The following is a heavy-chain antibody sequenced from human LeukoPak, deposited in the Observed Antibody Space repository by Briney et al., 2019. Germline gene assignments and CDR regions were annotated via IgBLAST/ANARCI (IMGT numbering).Heavy chain of an antibody. D-gene: IGHD5-18*01. CDR1: GGSIGSYY. J-gene: IGHJ4*02. V-gene: IGHV4-59*01. Sequence: SETLSLTCTVSGGSIGSYYWSWIRQPPGKGLEWIGYIYYSGSTNYNPSLKSRVTISVDTSKNQFSLKLGSVTAADTAVYYCARGRRYSYAYEDYWGQGTLVTVSS. CDR3: ARGRRYSYAYEDY. CDR2: IYYSGST.